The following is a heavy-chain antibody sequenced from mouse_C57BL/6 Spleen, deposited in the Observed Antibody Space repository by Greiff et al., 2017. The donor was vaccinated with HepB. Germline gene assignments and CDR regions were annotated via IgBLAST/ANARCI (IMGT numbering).Heavy chain of an antibody. J-gene: IGHJ2*01. CDR2: IDPSDSYT. CDR1: GYTFTSYW. V-gene: IGHV1-50*01. Sequence: QVQLQQPGAELVKPGASVKLSCKASGYTFTSYWMQWVKQRPGQGLEWIGEIDPSDSYTNYNQKFKGKATLTVDTSSSTAYMQLSSLTSEDSAVYYCFKRGVITTVVALYYFDYWGQGTTLTVSS. CDR3: FKRGVITTVVALYYFDY. D-gene: IGHD1-1*01.